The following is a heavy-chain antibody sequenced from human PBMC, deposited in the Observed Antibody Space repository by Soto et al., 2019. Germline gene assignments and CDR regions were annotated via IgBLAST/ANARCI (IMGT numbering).Heavy chain of an antibody. CDR1: GGSFSGYY. D-gene: IGHD2-15*01. V-gene: IGHV4-34*01. Sequence: SETLSLTCAVYGGSFSGYYWSWIRQPPGKGLEWIGEINHSGSTNYNPSHKSRVTISVDTSKNQFSLKLSSVTAADTAVYYCARKDGYCSGGSCYGSFRGMDVWGQGTTVTVSS. CDR2: INHSGST. CDR3: ARKDGYCSGGSCYGSFRGMDV. J-gene: IGHJ6*02.